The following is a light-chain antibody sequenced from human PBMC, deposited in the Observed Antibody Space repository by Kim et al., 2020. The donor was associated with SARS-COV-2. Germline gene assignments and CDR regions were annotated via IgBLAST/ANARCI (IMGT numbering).Light chain of an antibody. CDR2: YDS. CDR1: NIGSKS. J-gene: IGLJ3*02. Sequence: APGKTARSTCGGNNIGSKSVHWYQQKPGQAPVLVIYYDSDRPSGIPERFSGSNSGNTATLTISRVEAGDEADYYCQVWDSSSDHRVFGGGTQLTV. CDR3: QVWDSSSDHRV. V-gene: IGLV3-21*04.